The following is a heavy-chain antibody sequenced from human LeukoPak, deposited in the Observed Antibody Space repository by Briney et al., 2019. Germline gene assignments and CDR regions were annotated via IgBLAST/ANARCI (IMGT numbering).Heavy chain of an antibody. Sequence: GGSLRLSCAASGFTFSSYWMSWVRQAPGKGLEWVANIKQDGSEKYYVDSVKGRYTISRDNAKNSLYLQMNSLRAEDTAVYYCARETLTGYSGYDGNWFDPWGQGTLVTVSS. CDR2: IKQDGSEK. D-gene: IGHD5-12*01. V-gene: IGHV3-7*01. CDR3: ARETLTGYSGYDGNWFDP. J-gene: IGHJ5*02. CDR1: GFTFSSYW.